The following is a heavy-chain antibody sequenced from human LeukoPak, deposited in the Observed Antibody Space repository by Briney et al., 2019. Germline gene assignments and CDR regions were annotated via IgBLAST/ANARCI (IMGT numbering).Heavy chain of an antibody. V-gene: IGHV3-48*01. CDR1: GFTFSDYS. CDR2: ISLSSSAI. J-gene: IGHJ6*03. CDR3: ARDHQGMDV. Sequence: GGSLRLSCAASGFTFSDYSMHWVRQAPGKGLEWISYISLSSSAIYYADSVEGRFTISRDNGKNSLFLQMNSLRAEDTAVYYCARDHQGMDVWGKGTTVTVSS.